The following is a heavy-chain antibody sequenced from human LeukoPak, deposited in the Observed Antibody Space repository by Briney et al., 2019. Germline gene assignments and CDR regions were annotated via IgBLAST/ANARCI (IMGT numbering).Heavy chain of an antibody. CDR3: TRGDVGYYGYFDH. D-gene: IGHD4-17*01. J-gene: IGHJ4*02. CDR1: GFTLSSYW. Sequence: GGSLRLSCAASGFTLSSYWMHWVRQVPGKGLVWVSRINTDGSSTSYADSVKGRFTISRDNARNTLYLEMNSLRTEDTAVYYCTRGDVGYYGYFDHGGQGTLVTVSS. V-gene: IGHV3-74*01. CDR2: INTDGSST.